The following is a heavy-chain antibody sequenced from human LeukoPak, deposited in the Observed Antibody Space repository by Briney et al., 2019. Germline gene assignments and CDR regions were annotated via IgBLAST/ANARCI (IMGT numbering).Heavy chain of an antibody. CDR2: IYYSGST. D-gene: IGHD6-19*01. J-gene: IGHJ4*02. V-gene: IGHV4-59*01. Sequence: KPSETLSLTCAVYGGSFSGYYWSWIRQPPGKGLEWIGYIYYSGSTNYNPSLKSRVTISVDTTKNQFSLKLSSVTAADTAVYYCARGGSGWYLAYFDYWGQGTLVTVSS. CDR1: GGSFSGYY. CDR3: ARGGSGWYLAYFDY.